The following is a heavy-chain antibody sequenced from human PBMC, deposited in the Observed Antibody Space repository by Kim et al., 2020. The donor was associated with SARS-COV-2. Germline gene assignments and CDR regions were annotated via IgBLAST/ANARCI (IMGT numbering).Heavy chain of an antibody. D-gene: IGHD6-13*01. Sequence: YYADSGKGRLTISRDKSQNTLYIQMNSLRVEDTAIYYCAKAAAIYNWFDPWGQGTLVTVSS. V-gene: IGHV3-23*01. CDR3: AKAAAIYNWFDP. J-gene: IGHJ5*02.